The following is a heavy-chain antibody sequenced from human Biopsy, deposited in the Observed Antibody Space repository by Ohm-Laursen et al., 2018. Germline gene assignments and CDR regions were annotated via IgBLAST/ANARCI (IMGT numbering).Heavy chain of an antibody. CDR2: IYYSWTT. J-gene: IGHJ4*02. V-gene: IGHV4-30-4*02. CDR3: ARAYFYGMGTSNYFLDS. Sequence: SDTLSLTWTVSGGSVRSPDHRWNWVRRGPGKGLEWIGNIYYSWTTLYNPSLSGRVTMDLDRSTNQFSLKLKSVTSADTAVYFCARAYFYGMGTSNYFLDSWGQGALVTVSS. D-gene: IGHD3-10*01. CDR1: GGSVRSPDHR.